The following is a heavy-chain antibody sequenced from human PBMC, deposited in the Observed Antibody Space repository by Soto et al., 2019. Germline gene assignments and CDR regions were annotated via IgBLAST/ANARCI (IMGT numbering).Heavy chain of an antibody. J-gene: IGHJ4*02. V-gene: IGHV1-24*01. CDR1: GYTLTELS. Sequence: ASVKVSCKVSGYTLTELSMHWVRQAPGKGLEWMGGFDPEDGETIYAQKFQGRVTMTEDTSTDTAYMELSSLRSEDTAVYYCATYSLVVVVAATPVPSFDYWGQGTLVTVSS. D-gene: IGHD2-15*01. CDR2: FDPEDGET. CDR3: ATYSLVVVVAATPVPSFDY.